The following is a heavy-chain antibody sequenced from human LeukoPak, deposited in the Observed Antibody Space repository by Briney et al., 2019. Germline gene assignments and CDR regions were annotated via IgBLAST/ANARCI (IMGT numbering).Heavy chain of an antibody. CDR1: GYSFTTNW. D-gene: IGHD3-22*01. V-gene: IGHV5-51*01. Sequence: GKSLKISCKGSGYSFTTNWIGWVRQMPGKGLEWMAIIYPGDSDTRYSPSFQGQVTISVDKSITTAYLQWSSLKASDTAMYYCARLPLGSSAFYPDYWGQGTLVTVSS. CDR3: ARLPLGSSAFYPDY. CDR2: IYPGDSDT. J-gene: IGHJ4*02.